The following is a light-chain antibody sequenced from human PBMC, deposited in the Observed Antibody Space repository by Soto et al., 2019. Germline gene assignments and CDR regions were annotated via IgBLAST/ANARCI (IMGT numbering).Light chain of an antibody. CDR2: GAS. J-gene: IGKJ1*01. V-gene: IGKV3-15*01. CDR1: QSISDT. Sequence: EIVMTQSPATLSVSPGGRATLSCRASQSISDTLAWYQQKPGQAPRLLIYGASRRATGFPARFSGSGSGTDFTLTISSLQSEDFGVYYCQQYNNWPWTFGQGTKVEIK. CDR3: QQYNNWPWT.